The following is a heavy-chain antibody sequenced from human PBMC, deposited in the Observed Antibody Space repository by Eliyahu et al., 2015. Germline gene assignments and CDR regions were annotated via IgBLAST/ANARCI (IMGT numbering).Heavy chain of an antibody. D-gene: IGHD3-22*01. CDR2: IYPGGSDT. CDR3: ARHSHPNKYDSIGYTVNWFDP. J-gene: IGHJ5*02. Sequence: EVQLVQSGAEVKKPGESLKISCKGSGYSFTTYWIGWVRQMPGKGLEWVGVIYPGGSDTRYSPSFQGQVSISADKSISTAYLQWSSLKASDTAMYYCARHSHPNKYDSIGYTVNWFDPWGQGTLVTVSS. V-gene: IGHV5-51*01. CDR1: GYSFTTYW.